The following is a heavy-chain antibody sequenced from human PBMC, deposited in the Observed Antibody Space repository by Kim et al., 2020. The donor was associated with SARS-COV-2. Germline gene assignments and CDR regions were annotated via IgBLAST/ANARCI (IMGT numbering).Heavy chain of an antibody. D-gene: IGHD3-10*01. CDR2: ISASGGHT. Sequence: GGSLRLSCAPSGFSFSNFPMSWVRQAPGKGLEWVSGISASGGHTYYTASVRGRLTVSRDNSENTLFLQMSSLGVDDTAVYYCAKEMEVGLSTMDYWGQG. V-gene: IGHV3-23*01. CDR3: AKEMEVGLSTMDY. J-gene: IGHJ4*02. CDR1: GFSFSNFP.